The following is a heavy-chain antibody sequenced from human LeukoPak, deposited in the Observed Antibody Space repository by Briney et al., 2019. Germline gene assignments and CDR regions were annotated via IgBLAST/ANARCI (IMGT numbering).Heavy chain of an antibody. CDR3: ARVPTRRARSAWITMVRGVIGYYYYYMDV. J-gene: IGHJ6*03. V-gene: IGHV1-8*02. CDR1: GYTFTGYY. CDR2: INPNSGNT. D-gene: IGHD3-10*01. Sequence: ASVKVSCKASGYTFTGYYMHWVRQAPGQGLEWMGWINPNSGNTGYAQKFQGRVTMTRNTSISTAYMELSSLRSEDTAVYYCARVPTRRARSAWITMVRGVIGYYYYYMDVWGKGTTVTISS.